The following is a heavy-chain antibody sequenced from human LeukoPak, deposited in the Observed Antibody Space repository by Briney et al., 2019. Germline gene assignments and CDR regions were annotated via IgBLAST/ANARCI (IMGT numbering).Heavy chain of an antibody. V-gene: IGHV4-59*01. Sequence: PSETLSLTCTVSGGSINNYYWSWIRQPPGKGLEWIGCIYHSGSTNYNPSFKSRVTISVDTSKNQFSLKLSSVTAADTAVYYCARDRSSNYAYSWFDPWGQGTLVTVSS. CDR3: ARDRSSNYAYSWFDP. J-gene: IGHJ5*02. CDR2: IYHSGST. CDR1: GGSINNYY. D-gene: IGHD4-11*01.